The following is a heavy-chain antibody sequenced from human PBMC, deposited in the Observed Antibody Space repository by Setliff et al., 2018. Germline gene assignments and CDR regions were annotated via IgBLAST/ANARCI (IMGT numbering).Heavy chain of an antibody. CDR1: GGSISSSSYY. V-gene: IGHV4-39*01. D-gene: IGHD3-3*01. Sequence: SETLSLTCTVSGGSISSSSYYWGWIRQPPGKGLEWIGSIYYSGSTYYSPPLKSRVIVCVDTSKNQFSLTLTSVTAADTAVYYCARMTGFQYIDVWGKGTTVTVSS. J-gene: IGHJ6*03. CDR3: ARMTGFQYIDV. CDR2: IYYSGST.